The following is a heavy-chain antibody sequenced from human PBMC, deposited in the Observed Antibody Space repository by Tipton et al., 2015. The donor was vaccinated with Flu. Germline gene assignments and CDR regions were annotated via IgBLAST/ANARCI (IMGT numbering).Heavy chain of an antibody. CDR3: ARAGIVGATSLNFDY. Sequence: QSGAEVKKPGSSVKVSCKASGGTFSSYAISWVRQAPGQGLEWMGWISAYNGNTNYAQKLQGRVTMTTDTSTSTAYMELRSLRSDDTAVYYCARAGIVGATSLNFDYWGQGTLVTVSS. V-gene: IGHV1-18*01. CDR1: GGTFSSYA. D-gene: IGHD1-26*01. J-gene: IGHJ4*02. CDR2: ISAYNGNT.